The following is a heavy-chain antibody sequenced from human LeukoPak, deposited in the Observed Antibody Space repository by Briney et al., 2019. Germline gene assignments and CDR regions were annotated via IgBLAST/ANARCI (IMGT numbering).Heavy chain of an antibody. V-gene: IGHV4-39*01. CDR1: GGSVSTSTHY. J-gene: IGHJ5*01. CDR2: VSNGGST. Sequence: SETLSLTCTVSGGSVSTSTHYWGWIRHPPGKGLEWIGSVSNGGSTSYSPSLTSRISISVDTSKNQFSLKLNSVTAADTALYYCARSDHSHFVNWFDSWGQGILVAVSS. D-gene: IGHD2-21*01. CDR3: ARSDHSHFVNWFDS.